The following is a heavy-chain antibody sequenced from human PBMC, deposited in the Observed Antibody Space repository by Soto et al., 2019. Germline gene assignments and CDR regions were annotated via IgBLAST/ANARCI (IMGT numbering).Heavy chain of an antibody. Sequence: SETLSLTCTVSGGSISSYYWSWIRQPPGKGLEWIGYIYYSGSTNYNPSLKSRVTISVDTSKNQFSLKLSSVTAADTAVYYCGRGLFFTGYYTQDAFDIWGQGTLVTVSS. V-gene: IGHV4-59*01. CDR3: GRGLFFTGYYTQDAFDI. J-gene: IGHJ4*02. CDR1: GGSISSYY. D-gene: IGHD3-9*01. CDR2: IYYSGST.